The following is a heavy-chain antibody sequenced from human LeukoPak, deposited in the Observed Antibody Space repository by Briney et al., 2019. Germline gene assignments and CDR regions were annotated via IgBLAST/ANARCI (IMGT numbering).Heavy chain of an antibody. CDR2: IKIDGGEK. Sequence: GGSLRLSCAVSGFTFSSHWMTWFRQAPGKGLEWVANIKIDGGEKFYVDSVKGRFTISRDNAKNSLYLQMNSLRAEDTAVYYCARGGLAAANYYYYMDVWGKGTTVTVSS. D-gene: IGHD3/OR15-3a*01. J-gene: IGHJ6*03. V-gene: IGHV3-7*01. CDR1: GFTFSSHW. CDR3: ARGGLAAANYYYYMDV.